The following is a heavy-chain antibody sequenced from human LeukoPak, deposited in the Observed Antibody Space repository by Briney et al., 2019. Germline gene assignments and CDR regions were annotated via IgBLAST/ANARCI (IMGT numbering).Heavy chain of an antibody. CDR2: IYNDGRT. D-gene: IGHD3-10*01. CDR1: GFTVSSNY. J-gene: IGHJ1*01. V-gene: IGHV3-53*01. Sequence: PGGSLRLSCAASGFTVSSNYMAWVRQAPGKGLEWVSVIYNDGRTYYTDSVKGRFTISRDNSKNTLSLQMNSLRAEDTAVYYCAEVRRGSGGSPEYIQLWGQGTLVTVSS. CDR3: AEVRRGSGGSPEYIQL.